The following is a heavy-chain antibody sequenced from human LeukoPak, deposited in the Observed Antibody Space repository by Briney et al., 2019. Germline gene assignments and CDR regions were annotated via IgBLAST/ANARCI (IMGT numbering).Heavy chain of an antibody. D-gene: IGHD3-22*01. CDR3: ARHYYDSSGYYFDY. CDR1: GGSISSSRYY. V-gene: IGHV4-39*01. J-gene: IGHJ4*02. CDR2: IYYSGST. Sequence: TETLSLTFTVSGGSISSSRYYWGWIRQPPGKGLEWIGSIYYSGSTYYNPSLKSRVTISVDTSKNQFSLKLSSVTAADTAVYYCARHYYDSSGYYFDYWGQGTLVTVSS.